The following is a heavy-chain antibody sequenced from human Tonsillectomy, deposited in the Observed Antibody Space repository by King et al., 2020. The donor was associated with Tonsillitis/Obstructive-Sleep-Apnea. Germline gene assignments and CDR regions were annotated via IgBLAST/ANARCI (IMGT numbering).Heavy chain of an antibody. CDR3: ARDRYCSSTSCYPYYFDY. Sequence: QLQESGPGLVKPSETLSLTCTVSGGSVSSGSYYWSWIRQPPGKGLEWIGYIYYSGSTNYNPSLKSRVTISVDTSKNQFSLKLSSVTAADTAVYYCARDRYCSSTSCYPYYFDYWGQGTLVTVSS. CDR1: GGSVSSGSYY. V-gene: IGHV4-61*01. J-gene: IGHJ4*02. D-gene: IGHD2-2*01. CDR2: IYYSGST.